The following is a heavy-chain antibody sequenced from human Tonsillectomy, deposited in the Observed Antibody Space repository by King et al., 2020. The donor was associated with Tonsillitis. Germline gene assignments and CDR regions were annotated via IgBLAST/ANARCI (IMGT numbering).Heavy chain of an antibody. CDR1: GGSFSDYY. CDR3: ASISEGHYHGTCAHNASNCFDP. J-gene: IGHJ5*02. CDR2: TNHSGST. V-gene: IGHV4-34*01. D-gene: IGHD3-10*01. Sequence: VQLQQWGAGLLKPSETLSLTCAVYGGSFSDYYWSWIRQPPGKGPEWIGETNHSGSTNYNPSLKSRVTISVDTSKNQFSLKVNSVTAADTAVYYCASISEGHYHGTCAHNASNCFDPWGQGTLVTVSS.